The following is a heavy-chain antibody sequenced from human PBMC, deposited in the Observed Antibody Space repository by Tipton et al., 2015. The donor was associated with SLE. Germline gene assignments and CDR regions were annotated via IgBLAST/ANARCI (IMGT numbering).Heavy chain of an antibody. Sequence: GSLRLSCAASGFTLSSYWMSWVRQAPGKGLEWVANIKHDGSEKYYEDSVKGRFTISRDNAKNSLYLQMNSLRAEDTAVYYCARGGDIGYCSGDSCYYRDYFDSWGQGTLVTVSS. CDR2: IKHDGSEK. CDR3: ARGGDIGYCSGDSCYYRDYFDS. V-gene: IGHV3-7*01. CDR1: GFTLSSYW. J-gene: IGHJ4*02. D-gene: IGHD2-15*01.